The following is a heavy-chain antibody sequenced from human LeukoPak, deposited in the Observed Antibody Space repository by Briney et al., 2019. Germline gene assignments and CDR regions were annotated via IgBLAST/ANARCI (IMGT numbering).Heavy chain of an antibody. D-gene: IGHD3-22*01. J-gene: IGHJ4*02. CDR2: INTNTGTP. V-gene: IGHV7-4-1*02. CDR3: ARSSGSDY. Sequence: EWMGWINTNTGTPTYAQGFTGRFVFSLDTSVSTAYLQISSLKAEDTAVYYCARSSGSDYWGQGTLVTVSS.